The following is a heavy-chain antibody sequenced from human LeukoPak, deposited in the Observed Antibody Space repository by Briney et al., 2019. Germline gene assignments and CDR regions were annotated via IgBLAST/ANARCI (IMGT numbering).Heavy chain of an antibody. CDR1: GGTFSSYA. D-gene: IGHD2-8*01. J-gene: IGHJ6*02. V-gene: IGHV1-69*04. CDR2: IIPSLGIA. CDR3: ATPYCTNGVCSWDTNGMDV. Sequence: SVTVSCKASGGTFSSYAISWVRQAPGQGLEWMGRIIPSLGIANYAQKFQGRVTITADKSTSTAYMELSSLRSEDTAVYYCATPYCTNGVCSWDTNGMDVWGQGTTVTVSS.